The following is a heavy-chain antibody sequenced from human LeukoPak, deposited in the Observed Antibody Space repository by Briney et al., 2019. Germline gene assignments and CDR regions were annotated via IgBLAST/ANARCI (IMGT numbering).Heavy chain of an antibody. CDR3: ARDVRGRVRGVTPLDY. CDR1: GGSFGGYY. Sequence: PSETLSLTCAVYGGSFGGYYWSWIRQPPGKGLEWIGEINHSGSTNYNPSLKSRVTISVDTSKNQFSLKLSSVTAADTAVYYCARDVRGRVRGVTPLDYWGQGTLVTVSS. V-gene: IGHV4-34*01. J-gene: IGHJ4*02. D-gene: IGHD3-10*01. CDR2: INHSGST.